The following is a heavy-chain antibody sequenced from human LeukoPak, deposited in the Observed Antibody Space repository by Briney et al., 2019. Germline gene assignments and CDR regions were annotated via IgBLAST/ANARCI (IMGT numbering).Heavy chain of an antibody. V-gene: IGHV4-39*02. D-gene: IGHD3-16*02. CDR2: IYYSGST. CDR3: ARESDYVWGSYLTHDY. J-gene: IGHJ4*02. CDR1: GYSISSSSYY. Sequence: SETLSLTCAVSGYSISSSSYYWGWIRQPPGKGLEWIGSIYYSGSTYYNPSLKSQVTISVDTSKNQFSLKLSSVTAADTAVYYCARESDYVWGSYLTHDYWGQGTLVTVSS.